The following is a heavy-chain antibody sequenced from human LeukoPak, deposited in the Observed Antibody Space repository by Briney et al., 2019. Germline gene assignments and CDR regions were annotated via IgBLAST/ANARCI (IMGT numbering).Heavy chain of an antibody. J-gene: IGHJ4*02. CDR1: GFSSSRHW. Sequence: GGSLILSCAASGFSSSRHWMHWVRQAPGKGLVWVSRITGAGSSTTYADSVTSYADSVKGRFTISRDNAKNTLYLQMDSLRDEDTAVYYCVAGIAVAGLTDWGQGTLVTVSS. CDR3: VAGIAVAGLTD. CDR2: ITGAGSSTTYADSVT. V-gene: IGHV3-74*01. D-gene: IGHD6-19*01.